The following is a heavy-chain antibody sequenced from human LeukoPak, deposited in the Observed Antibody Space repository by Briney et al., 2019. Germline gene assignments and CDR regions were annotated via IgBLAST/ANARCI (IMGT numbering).Heavy chain of an antibody. J-gene: IGHJ4*02. CDR1: GFTFSSYG. CDR2: ISGSGGST. V-gene: IGHV3-23*01. CDR3: AKVQQRWLQFRLFTALNY. Sequence: GGSLRLSCAASGFTFSSYGMSWVRQAPGKGLEWVSAISGSGGSTYYADSVKGRFTISRDNSKNTLYLQMNSLRAEDTAVYYCAKVQQRWLQFRLFTALNYWGQGTLVTVSS. D-gene: IGHD5-24*01.